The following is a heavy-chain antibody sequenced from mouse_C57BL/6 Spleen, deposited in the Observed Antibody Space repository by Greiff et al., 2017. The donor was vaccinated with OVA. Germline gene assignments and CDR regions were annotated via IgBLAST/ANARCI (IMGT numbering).Heavy chain of an antibody. CDR2: ISSGGSYT. Sequence: EVQLQQSGGDLVKPGGSLKLSCAASGFTFSSYGMSWVRQTPDKRLEWVATISSGGSYTYYPDSVKGRFTISRDNAKNTLYLQMSSLKSEDTAMYYCARQGNWDFDYWGQGTTLTVSS. CDR1: GFTFSSYG. V-gene: IGHV5-6*01. D-gene: IGHD4-1*01. CDR3: ARQGNWDFDY. J-gene: IGHJ2*01.